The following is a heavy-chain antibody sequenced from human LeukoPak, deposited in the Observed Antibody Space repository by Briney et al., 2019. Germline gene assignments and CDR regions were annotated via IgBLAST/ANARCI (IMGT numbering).Heavy chain of an antibody. D-gene: IGHD3-22*01. J-gene: IGHJ6*02. CDR1: GFTFSDYY. CDR2: ISSSGSAI. V-gene: IGHV3-11*01. Sequence: PGGSPRLSCAASGFTFSDYYMSWIRQAPGKGLEWVSYISSSGSAIYYADSVKGRFTISRDNAKNSLYLQMNSLRAEDTAVYYCARLDSSGYRGYYGMDVWGQGTTVTVSS. CDR3: ARLDSSGYRGYYGMDV.